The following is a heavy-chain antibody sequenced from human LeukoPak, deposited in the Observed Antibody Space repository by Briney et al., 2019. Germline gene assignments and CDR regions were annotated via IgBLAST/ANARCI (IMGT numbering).Heavy chain of an antibody. Sequence: ASVKVSCKASGGTFSSYAISWVRQAPGQGLEWMGGIIPIFGTANYAQKFQGRVTMTRNTSISTAYMELSSLRSEDTAVYYCAREVDILTVTYAFDIWGQGTMVTVSS. CDR2: IIPIFGTA. V-gene: IGHV1-69*05. J-gene: IGHJ3*02. CDR3: AREVDILTVTYAFDI. CDR1: GGTFSSYA. D-gene: IGHD3-9*01.